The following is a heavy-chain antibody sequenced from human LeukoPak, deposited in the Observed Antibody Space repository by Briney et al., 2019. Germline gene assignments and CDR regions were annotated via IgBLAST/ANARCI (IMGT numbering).Heavy chain of an antibody. Sequence: PSETLSLTCTVSGDPISSSYYWGWIRQPPGKGLEWIASIFYTGSTYYKPSLKSRVTISVDTSKNQFSLKLSSVTAADTAVYYCARNIDDWGQGTLVTVSS. CDR2: IFYTGST. D-gene: IGHD1/OR15-1a*01. V-gene: IGHV4-39*01. CDR1: GDPISSSYY. J-gene: IGHJ4*02. CDR3: ARNIDD.